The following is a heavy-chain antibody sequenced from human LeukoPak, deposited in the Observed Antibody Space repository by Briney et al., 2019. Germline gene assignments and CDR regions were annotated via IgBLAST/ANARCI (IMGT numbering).Heavy chain of an antibody. Sequence: SVKVSCKASGGTFSSYAISWVRQAPGQGLEWMGGIIPIFGTANYAQKFQGRVTITTDESTSTAYMELSSLRSEDTAVYYCARETPGYSSIFDYWGQGTLVTVSS. CDR1: GGTFSSYA. CDR3: ARETPGYSSIFDY. D-gene: IGHD6-19*01. CDR2: IIPIFGTA. V-gene: IGHV1-69*05. J-gene: IGHJ4*02.